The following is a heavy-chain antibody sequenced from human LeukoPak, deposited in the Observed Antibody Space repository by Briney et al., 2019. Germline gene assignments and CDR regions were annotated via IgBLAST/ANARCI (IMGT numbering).Heavy chain of an antibody. CDR3: ARHPYSSSISDAFDI. V-gene: IGHV5-51*01. D-gene: IGHD6-6*01. CDR1: GYSFTNYW. J-gene: IGHJ3*02. Sequence: GESLKISCKGSGYSFTNYWIGWVRQLPGKGLEWMGIIYPGDSDTRYSPSFQGQVTISADKSISTAYLQWSSLKASDTAMYYCARHPYSSSISDAFDIWGQETMVTVSS. CDR2: IYPGDSDT.